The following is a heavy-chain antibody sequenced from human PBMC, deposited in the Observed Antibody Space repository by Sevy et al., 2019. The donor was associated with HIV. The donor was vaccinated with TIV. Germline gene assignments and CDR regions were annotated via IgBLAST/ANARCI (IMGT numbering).Heavy chain of an antibody. D-gene: IGHD6-13*01. V-gene: IGHV3-21*01. J-gene: IGHJ4*02. CDR2: ISSSSSYI. CDR1: GFTFNIYS. Sequence: GGSLRLSCAASGFTFNIYSMNWVRQAPGKGLEWVSSISSSSSYIYYADSLKGRFTVSRDNAKNSLYLQMNGLRAGDTAVYYCARASQQLVLLREYYFDYWGQGTLVTVSS. CDR3: ARASQQLVLLREYYFDY.